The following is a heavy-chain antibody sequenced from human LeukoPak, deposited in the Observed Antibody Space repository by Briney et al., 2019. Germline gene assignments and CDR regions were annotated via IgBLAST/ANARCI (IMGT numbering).Heavy chain of an antibody. J-gene: IGHJ6*02. Sequence: SQTLSFTCTVSGGSISSGGYYWSWIRQHPGKGLEWIGYIYYSGSTYYNPSLKSRVTISVDTSKNQFSLKLSSVTAADTAVYYCARGGYCSSTNCSIWRIYYYYGMDVWGQGTTVTVSS. CDR1: GGSISSGGYY. D-gene: IGHD2-2*01. CDR3: ARGGYCSSTNCSIWRIYYYYGMDV. CDR2: IYYSGST. V-gene: IGHV4-31*03.